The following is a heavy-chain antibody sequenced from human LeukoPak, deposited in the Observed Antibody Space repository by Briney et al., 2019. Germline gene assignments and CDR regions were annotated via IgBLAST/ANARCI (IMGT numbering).Heavy chain of an antibody. J-gene: IGHJ4*02. D-gene: IGHD6-19*01. Sequence: PSETLSLTCTVSGGSISSSSYYWGWIRQPPGKGLEWIGEINHSGSTNYNPSLKSRVTISVDTSKNQFSLKLSSVTAADTAVYYCAREWVTVAGTYGFPRARYYFDYWGQGTLVTVSS. CDR3: AREWVTVAGTYGFPRARYYFDY. V-gene: IGHV4-39*07. CDR1: GGSISSSSYY. CDR2: INHSGST.